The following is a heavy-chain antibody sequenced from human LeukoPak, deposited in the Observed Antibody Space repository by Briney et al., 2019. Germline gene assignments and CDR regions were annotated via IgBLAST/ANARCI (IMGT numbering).Heavy chain of an antibody. CDR1: GFTFSSYA. V-gene: IGHV3-7*01. J-gene: IGHJ4*02. CDR2: INQDGTMK. CDR3: ARDPDQIEGANFHY. D-gene: IGHD1-26*01. Sequence: GGSLRLSCAASGFTFSSYAMSWVRQAPGKGLEWVTNINQDGTMKYYVDSVKGRFTISRDNPKNSLYLQMNSLRAEDTAVYYCARDPDQIEGANFHYWGQGILVTVSS.